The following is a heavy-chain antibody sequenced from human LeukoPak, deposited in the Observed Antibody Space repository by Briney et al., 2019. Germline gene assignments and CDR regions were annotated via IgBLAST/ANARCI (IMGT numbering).Heavy chain of an antibody. Sequence: PGGSLRLSCAASGFTVSSNYMSWVRQAPGKGLEWVSVIYSGGSTYYAVSVKGRFTISRDNSKNTLYLQMNSLRAEDTAVYYCAASPLRYFDWSAPSFDYWGQGTLVTVSS. CDR3: AASPLRYFDWSAPSFDY. D-gene: IGHD3-9*01. CDR1: GFTVSSNY. J-gene: IGHJ4*02. V-gene: IGHV3-53*01. CDR2: IYSGGST.